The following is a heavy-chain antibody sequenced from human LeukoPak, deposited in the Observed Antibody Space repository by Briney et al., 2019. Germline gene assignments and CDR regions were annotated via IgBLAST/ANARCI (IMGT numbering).Heavy chain of an antibody. CDR1: GFTFSSYW. CDR2: INSDGSST. D-gene: IGHD3-10*01. CDR3: AKDLVWFDFDS. V-gene: IGHV3-74*01. J-gene: IGHJ4*02. Sequence: PGGSLRLSCAASGFTFSSYWMHWVRQAPGKGLVWVSRINSDGSSTSYADSVKGRFTISRDNAKNTLYLQMNTLSADDTAVYYCAKDLVWFDFDSWGQGTLVTVSS.